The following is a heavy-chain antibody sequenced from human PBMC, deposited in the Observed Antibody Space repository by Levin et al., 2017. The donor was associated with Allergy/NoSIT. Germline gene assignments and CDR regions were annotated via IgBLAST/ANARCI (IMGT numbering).Heavy chain of an antibody. CDR2: ISYDGSNK. CDR3: AKDRPASRGYYYYGMDV. CDR1: GFTFSSYG. V-gene: IGHV3-30*18. J-gene: IGHJ6*02. Sequence: SCAASGFTFSSYGMHWVRQAPGKGLEWVAVISYDGSNKYYADSVKGRFTISRDNSKNTLYLQMNSLRAEDTAVYYCAKDRPASRGYYYYGMDVWGQGTTVTVSS.